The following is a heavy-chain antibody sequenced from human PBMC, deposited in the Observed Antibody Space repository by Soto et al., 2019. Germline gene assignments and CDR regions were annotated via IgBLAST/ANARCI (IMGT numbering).Heavy chain of an antibody. Sequence: QVQLQESGPGLVKPSQTLSLTCTVSGGSISSGGYYWSWIRQHPGKGLEWIGYIYYSGSTYYNPSRKSGVTISVNTSKNQYARKLSSVTAADPAVCYWARSPEATVTAFDYWGQGTLVTVSS. J-gene: IGHJ4*02. D-gene: IGHD4-17*01. CDR2: IYYSGST. CDR1: GGSISSGGYY. CDR3: ARSPEATVTAFDY. V-gene: IGHV4-31*03.